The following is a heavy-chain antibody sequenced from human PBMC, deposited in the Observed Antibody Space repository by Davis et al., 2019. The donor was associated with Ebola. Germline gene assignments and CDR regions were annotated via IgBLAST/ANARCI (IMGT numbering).Heavy chain of an antibody. CDR1: GFTFSDYY. Sequence: AGSLTLSCAASGFTFSDYYMSWIRQAPGKGLEWVSYISSSSSYIYYADSVKGRFTIFRDNSKNTLYLQMNSLRADETAVYYCAKGLGASDWYAFDYWGQRALVTASS. D-gene: IGHD6-19*01. CDR2: ISSSSSYI. CDR3: AKGLGASDWYAFDY. V-gene: IGHV3-11*05. J-gene: IGHJ4*02.